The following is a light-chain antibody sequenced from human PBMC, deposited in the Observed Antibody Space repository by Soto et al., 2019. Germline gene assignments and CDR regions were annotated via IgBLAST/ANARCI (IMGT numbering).Light chain of an antibody. V-gene: IGKV1-27*01. CDR2: AAS. Sequence: DIQMTQSPSSLSASVGDRVTITCRASHGISNYLAWYQQKPGKVPKLLIYAASTLQSGVPSRFSGSGSGTDFTRTISSLQPEDVATYYCQNFNSAPLTFGGGTKVEIK. CDR1: HGISNY. J-gene: IGKJ4*01. CDR3: QNFNSAPLT.